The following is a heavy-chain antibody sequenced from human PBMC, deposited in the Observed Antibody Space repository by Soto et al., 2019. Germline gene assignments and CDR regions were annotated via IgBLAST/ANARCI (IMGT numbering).Heavy chain of an antibody. J-gene: IGHJ4*02. CDR1: GYSISSGYY. V-gene: IGHV4-38-2*02. CDR3: ARTRYGDYDFDY. CDR2: IYHSGST. Sequence: SETLSLTCTVSGYSISSGYYWGWIRQPPGKGLEWIGSIYHSGSTYYNPSLKSRVTISVDTSKNQFSLKLSSVTAADTAVYYCARTRYGDYDFDYWGQGTLVTVS. D-gene: IGHD4-17*01.